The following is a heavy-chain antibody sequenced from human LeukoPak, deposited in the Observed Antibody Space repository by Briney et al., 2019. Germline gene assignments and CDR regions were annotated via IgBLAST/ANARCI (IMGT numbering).Heavy chain of an antibody. CDR1: GFTFSDYY. CDR2: ISSRSSFT. J-gene: IGHJ4*02. Sequence: GGSLRLSCAASGFTFSDYYMSWIRQAPGKGREWVSHISSRSSFTNYADSVKGRFTISRHNAKNSLYLQMNSLRAEDTAVYYCARVRFDSSGYPFDYWGQGTLVTVSS. D-gene: IGHD3-22*01. CDR3: ARVRFDSSGYPFDY. V-gene: IGHV3-11*05.